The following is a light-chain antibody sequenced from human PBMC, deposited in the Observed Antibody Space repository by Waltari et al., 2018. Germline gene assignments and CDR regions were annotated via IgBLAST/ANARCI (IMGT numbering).Light chain of an antibody. CDR3: MQGTHWPWT. CDR1: QSLVHSAGNTY. J-gene: IGKJ1*01. CDR2: RVS. V-gene: IGKV2-30*02. Sequence: VVMTTSPLALPAILGQQASIPCRSSQSLVHSAGNTYLNWFQQRPGQSPRRLFYRVSNRDSGVPDRFSGSGSGTDFTLKISRVEAEDVGVYYCMQGTHWPWTFGQGTKVEIK.